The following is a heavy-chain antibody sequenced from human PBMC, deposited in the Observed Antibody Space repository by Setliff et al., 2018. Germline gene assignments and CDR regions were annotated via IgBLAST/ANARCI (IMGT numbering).Heavy chain of an antibody. D-gene: IGHD6-6*01. Sequence: HPGGSLRLSCVASGFTFSAYGMSWVRQAPGKGLEWVSSVYNGNDETKYADSVKGRFTISRDRSKNTVYLQMNRLRAEDTAVYYCAKRGHYSSSDGLSFDFWGQGTQVTVSS. CDR1: GFTFSAYG. CDR3: AKRGHYSSSDGLSFDF. CDR2: VYNGNDET. J-gene: IGHJ4*02. V-gene: IGHV3-23*01.